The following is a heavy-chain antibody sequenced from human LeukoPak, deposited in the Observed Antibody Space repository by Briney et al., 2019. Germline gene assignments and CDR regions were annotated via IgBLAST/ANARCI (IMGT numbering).Heavy chain of an antibody. CDR3: ARGPYYDSSGYYFDY. CDR2: IIPIFGIA. CDR1: GGTFSSYA. D-gene: IGHD3-22*01. V-gene: IGHV1-69*04. Sequence: SVKVSCKASGGTFSSYAISWVRQAPGQGLEWMGRIIPIFGIANYAQKFQGRVTITADKSTSTAYLELSSLRSEDTAVYYCARGPYYDSSGYYFDYWGQGTLVTVSS. J-gene: IGHJ4*02.